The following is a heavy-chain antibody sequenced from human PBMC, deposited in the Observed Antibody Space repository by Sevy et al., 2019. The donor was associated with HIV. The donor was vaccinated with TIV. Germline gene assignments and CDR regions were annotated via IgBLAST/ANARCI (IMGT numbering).Heavy chain of an antibody. CDR3: ARVPTYYYGSATYFDS. V-gene: IGHV1-18*01. CDR2: IGLCNGNS. Sequence: ASVKVSCKASGYTFSSNGITWVRQAPGQGLEWMGWIGLCNGNSNYAQKFRDRVTMTADTSTSTAYMELRSLRSDDTAVYYCARVPTYYYGSATYFDSWGQGSLVTVSS. D-gene: IGHD3-10*01. CDR1: GYTFSSNG. J-gene: IGHJ4*02.